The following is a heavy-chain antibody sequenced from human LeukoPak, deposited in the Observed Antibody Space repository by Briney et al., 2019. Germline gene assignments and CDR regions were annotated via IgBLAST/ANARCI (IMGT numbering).Heavy chain of an antibody. D-gene: IGHD2-15*01. Sequence: SETLSLTCTVSGGSISSYYWSWIRQPAGKGLEWIGSIYYSGSTYYNPSLKSRVTISVDTSKNQFSLKLSSVTAADTAVYYCARAVGYCSGGSCYHLNWFDPWGQGTLVTVSS. CDR2: IYYSGST. CDR1: GGSISSYY. J-gene: IGHJ5*02. V-gene: IGHV4-4*07. CDR3: ARAVGYCSGGSCYHLNWFDP.